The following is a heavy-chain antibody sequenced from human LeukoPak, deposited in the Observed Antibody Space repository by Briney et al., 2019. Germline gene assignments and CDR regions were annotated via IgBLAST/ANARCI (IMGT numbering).Heavy chain of an antibody. CDR3: ARVKWLLPRENWFDP. CDR2: ISAYNGNT. CDR1: GYTFTSYG. V-gene: IGHV1-18*01. D-gene: IGHD6-19*01. Sequence: ASVKVSCKASGYTFTSYGISWVRRAPGQGLEWMGWISAYNGNTNYAQKLQGRVTMTTDTSTSTAYMELRSLRSDDTAVYYCARVKWLLPRENWFDPRGQGTLVTVSS. J-gene: IGHJ5*02.